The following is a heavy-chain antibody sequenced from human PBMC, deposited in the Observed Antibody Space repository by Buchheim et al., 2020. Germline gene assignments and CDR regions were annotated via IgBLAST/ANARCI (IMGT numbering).Heavy chain of an antibody. CDR3: ARQAEVPNWFDP. CDR2: IYYSGST. V-gene: IGHV4-39*01. CDR1: GGSISSSSYY. Sequence: QVQLQQWGAGLVKPSETLSLTCTVSGGSISSSSYYWGWIRQPPGKGLEWIGSIYYSGSTYYNPSLKSRVTISVDTSKNQFSLKLSSVTAADTAVYYCARQAEVPNWFDPWGQGTL. J-gene: IGHJ5*02. D-gene: IGHD1-1*01.